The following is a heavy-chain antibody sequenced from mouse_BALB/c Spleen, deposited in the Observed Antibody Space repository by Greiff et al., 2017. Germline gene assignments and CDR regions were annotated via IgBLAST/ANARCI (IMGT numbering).Heavy chain of an antibody. V-gene: IGHV2-9*02. J-gene: IGHJ1*01. CDR3: ARDFYPYWYFDV. CDR2: IWAGGST. Sequence: VQLVESGPGLVAPSQSLSITCTVSGFSLTSYGVHWVRQPPGKGLEWLGVIWAGGSTNYNSALMSRLSISKDNSKSQVFLKMNSLQTDDTAMYYCARDFYPYWYFDVWGAGTTVTVSS. CDR1: GFSLTSYG.